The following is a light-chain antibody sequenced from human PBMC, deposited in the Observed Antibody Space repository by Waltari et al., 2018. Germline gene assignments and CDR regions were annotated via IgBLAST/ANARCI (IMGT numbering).Light chain of an antibody. CDR1: QSVNSN. CDR2: GAS. J-gene: IGKJ4*01. CDR3: QQYNYWPPLT. V-gene: IGKV3-15*01. Sequence: EILMTQSPATLSVSPGDSATLSCRASQSVNSNLAWYQQKPGQAPRLLISGASTRATGIPARFSGTGSGTEFTLTITSLQSEDFATYYCQQYNYWPPLTFGGGTKVEI.